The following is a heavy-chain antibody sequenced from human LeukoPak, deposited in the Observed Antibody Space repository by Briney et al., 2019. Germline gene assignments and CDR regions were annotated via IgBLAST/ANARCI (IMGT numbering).Heavy chain of an antibody. CDR1: GYTFTSYD. Sequence: ASVKVPCKASGYTFTSYDINWVRQATGQGLEWMGWMNPNSGNTGYAQKFQGRVTMTRNTSISTAYMELSSLRSEDTAVYYCAREGIAAAGTTGAFDIWGQGTMVTVSS. CDR3: AREGIAAAGTTGAFDI. J-gene: IGHJ3*02. V-gene: IGHV1-8*01. D-gene: IGHD6-13*01. CDR2: MNPNSGNT.